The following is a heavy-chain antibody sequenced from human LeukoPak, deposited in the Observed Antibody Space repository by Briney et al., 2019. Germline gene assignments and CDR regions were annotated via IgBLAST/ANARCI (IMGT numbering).Heavy chain of an antibody. CDR3: AKDRLNTYYYDSSGS. CDR1: GFTFRDYG. D-gene: IGHD3-22*01. Sequence: GGSLRLSCAASGFTFRDYGMSWVRQAPGKGLEWVSALTGSGGTTYYADSVKGRFTISRDNSKNTLYLQMNSLTAEDTAVYYCAKDRLNTYYYDSSGSWGQGTLVTVSS. V-gene: IGHV3-23*01. J-gene: IGHJ5*02. CDR2: LTGSGGTT.